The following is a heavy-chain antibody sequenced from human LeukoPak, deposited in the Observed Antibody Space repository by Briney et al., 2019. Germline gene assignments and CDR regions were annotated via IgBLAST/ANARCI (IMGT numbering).Heavy chain of an antibody. Sequence: PGGSLRLSCAASEFTFSSYAMSWVRQAPGKGLEWVSAISGSGGSTYYADSVKGRFTISRDNSKNTLYLQMNSLRAEDTAVYYCAKTKLGYCSGGSCYSRHYRLDSWDQGTLVTVSS. CDR2: ISGSGGST. V-gene: IGHV3-23*01. CDR1: EFTFSSYA. J-gene: IGHJ4*02. CDR3: AKTKLGYCSGGSCYSRHYRLDS. D-gene: IGHD2-15*01.